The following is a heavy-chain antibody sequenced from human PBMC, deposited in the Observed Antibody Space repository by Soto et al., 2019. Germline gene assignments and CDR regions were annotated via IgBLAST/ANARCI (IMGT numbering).Heavy chain of an antibody. CDR1: GGSISSYY. J-gene: IGHJ6*01. CDR3: ARGLLGGRGGEGIYYSYKGMHV. V-gene: IGHV4-59*08. Sequence: SETLSLTCTVSGGSISSYYWSWIRQPPGKGLEWIGYIYYSGSTNYNPSLKSRVTISVDTSKNQFSLKLSSVTAADTAVYYCARGLLGGRGGEGIYYSYKGMHVGG. D-gene: IGHD3-16*01. CDR2: IYYSGST.